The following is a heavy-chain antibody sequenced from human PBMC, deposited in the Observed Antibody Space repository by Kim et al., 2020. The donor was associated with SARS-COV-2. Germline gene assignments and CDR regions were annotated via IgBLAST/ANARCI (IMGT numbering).Heavy chain of an antibody. V-gene: IGHV3-15*01. J-gene: IGHJ4*02. Sequence: VKGRLPISRDDSKNTLYLQMNSLKTEDTAVYYCTTDHVTMVRGVIIKLDYWGQGTLVTVSS. CDR3: TTDHVTMVRGVIIKLDY. D-gene: IGHD3-10*01.